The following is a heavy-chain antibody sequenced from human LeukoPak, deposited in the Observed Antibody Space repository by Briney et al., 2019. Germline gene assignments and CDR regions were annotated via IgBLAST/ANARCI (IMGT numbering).Heavy chain of an antibody. CDR2: INPSSGGT. J-gene: IGHJ6*03. CDR1: GYTFTGYY. V-gene: IGHV1-2*02. D-gene: IGHD6-19*01. Sequence: ASVKVSCKASGYTFTGYYMHWVRQAPGQGLEWMGWINPSSGGTNYAQKFQGRVTMTRDTSISTAYLELSRLKSDDTAVYYCARDRRQLWLVMSIYYYYYYMDVWGKGTTVTVSS. CDR3: ARDRRQLWLVMSIYYYYYYMDV.